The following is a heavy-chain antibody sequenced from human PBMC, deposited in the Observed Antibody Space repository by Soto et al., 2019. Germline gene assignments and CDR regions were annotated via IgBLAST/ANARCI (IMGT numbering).Heavy chain of an antibody. Sequence: EVQLVESGGGLIQPGGSLRLSCAASGFTVSGNYITWVRQSPGKGLEWVSVIFSGDNTYYSDSVKGRFTISRDNSKNTVYLQMNRLRGDDTAVSFCATGLTLPVRPSFDTWGQGTLLTVSS. CDR1: GFTVSGNY. CDR2: IFSGDNT. V-gene: IGHV3-53*01. D-gene: IGHD2-21*02. CDR3: ATGLTLPVRPSFDT. J-gene: IGHJ5*02.